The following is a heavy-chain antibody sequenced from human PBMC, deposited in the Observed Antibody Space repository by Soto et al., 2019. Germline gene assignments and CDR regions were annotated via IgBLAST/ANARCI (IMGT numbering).Heavy chain of an antibody. Sequence: PGGSLRLSCAASGFTFSSYAMHWVRQAPGKGLEWVAVISYDGSNKYYADSVKGRFTISRDNSKKTLYLQMNSLRAEDTAVYYCARDETYSSGWTPYYYYYGMDVWGQGTTVTVSS. CDR1: GFTFSSYA. CDR2: ISYDGSNK. V-gene: IGHV3-30-3*01. J-gene: IGHJ6*02. CDR3: ARDETYSSGWTPYYYYYGMDV. D-gene: IGHD6-19*01.